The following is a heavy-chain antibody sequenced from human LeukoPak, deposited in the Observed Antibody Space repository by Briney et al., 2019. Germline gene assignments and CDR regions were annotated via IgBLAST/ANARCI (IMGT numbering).Heavy chain of an antibody. Sequence: GGSLRLSCAASGFTFSSYGMHWVRQAPGKGLEWVAVISYDGSNKYYADSVKGRFTISRDNSKNTLYLQMNSLRAEDTAVYYCAKDLSSGWYDYYYYGMDVWGQGTTVTVSS. CDR2: ISYDGSNK. J-gene: IGHJ6*02. CDR1: GFTFSSYG. D-gene: IGHD6-19*01. CDR3: AKDLSSGWYDYYYYGMDV. V-gene: IGHV3-30*18.